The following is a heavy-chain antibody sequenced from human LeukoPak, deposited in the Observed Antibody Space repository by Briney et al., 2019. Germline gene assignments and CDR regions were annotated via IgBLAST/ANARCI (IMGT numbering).Heavy chain of an antibody. V-gene: IGHV3-9*01. CDR3: AKDGDYDILTDSDYFDY. CDR2: ISWNSGSI. D-gene: IGHD3-9*01. J-gene: IGHJ4*02. CDR1: GFTFDDYA. Sequence: PGRSLRLSCAASGFTFDDYAMHWVRQAPGKGLEWVSGISWNSGSIGYADSVKGRFTISRDNAKNSLYLQMNSLRAEDTALYYCAKDGDYDILTDSDYFDYWGQGTLVTVSS.